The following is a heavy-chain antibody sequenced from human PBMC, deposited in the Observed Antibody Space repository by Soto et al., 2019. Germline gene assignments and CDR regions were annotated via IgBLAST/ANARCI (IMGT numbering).Heavy chain of an antibody. CDR2: IIAYNGNT. J-gene: IGHJ5*02. CDR3: AGGPRWQQLVHNWFDP. V-gene: IGHV1-18*01. CDR1: GYTFSSYG. Sequence: ASVKVSCKASGYTFSSYGISWVRQAPGQGLEWMGWIIAYNGNTNYAQKLQGRVTITTDKSTSTAYMGLSSLRSEDTAVYYCAGGPRWQQLVHNWFDPWGQGTLVTVSS. D-gene: IGHD6-13*01.